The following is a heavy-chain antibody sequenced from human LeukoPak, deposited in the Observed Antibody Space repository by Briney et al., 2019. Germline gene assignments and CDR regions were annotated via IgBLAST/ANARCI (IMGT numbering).Heavy chain of an antibody. CDR2: IYPGDSDT. Sequence: GESLKISCKGSGYSFTSYWLGWVRQMPGKGLGWMWIIYPGDSDTKYSPSFQGQVTISADKSIRTAYLQWSSLKASDTAMYYCARRSLVGSYLGEQFDYWGQGTLVTVSS. J-gene: IGHJ4*02. CDR1: GYSFTSYW. CDR3: ARRSLVGSYLGEQFDY. V-gene: IGHV5-51*01. D-gene: IGHD1-26*01.